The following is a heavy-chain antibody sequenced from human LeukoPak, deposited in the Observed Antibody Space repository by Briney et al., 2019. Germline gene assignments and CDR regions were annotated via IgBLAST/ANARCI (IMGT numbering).Heavy chain of an antibody. CDR1: LGSHW. CDR2: MKEDGSQK. Sequence: GGSLRLSCVGALGSHWMGWVRQAPGKGLEWVANMKEDGSQKYYMDSVKGRFTISRDNAKSSLFLQMNNLRVEDTAVYYCTRDQTWGQGTLVTVSS. V-gene: IGHV3-7*01. J-gene: IGHJ4*02. CDR3: TRDQT.